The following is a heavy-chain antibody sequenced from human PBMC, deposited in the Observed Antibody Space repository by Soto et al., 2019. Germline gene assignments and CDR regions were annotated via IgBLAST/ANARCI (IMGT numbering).Heavy chain of an antibody. CDR3: ARTLGYYYYGMDV. V-gene: IGHV4-39*01. CDR1: GGSISSSSYY. CDR2: IYYSGST. J-gene: IGHJ6*02. Sequence: SETLSLTCTVSGGSISSSSYYWGWIRQPPGKGLEWIGSIYYSGSTYYNPSLKSRVTISVDTSKNQFSLKLSSVTAADTAVYYCARTLGYYYYGMDVWGQGTTVTVSS.